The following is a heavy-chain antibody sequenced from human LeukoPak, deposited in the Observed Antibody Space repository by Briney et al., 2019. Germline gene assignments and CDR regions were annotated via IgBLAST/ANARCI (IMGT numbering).Heavy chain of an antibody. V-gene: IGHV4-59*02. CDR1: RASVTTYY. CDR2: ICYSGST. Sequence: SETLSLTCTVSRASVTTYYWSWIRQPPGKGLEWIGYICYSGSTSYNPSLKGRVTMSVDTSKNQFSLRLSTVTAADTAVYYCARHLRAVAGGRYFDYWGQGTQVTVSS. J-gene: IGHJ4*02. CDR3: ARHLRAVAGGRYFDY. D-gene: IGHD6-19*01.